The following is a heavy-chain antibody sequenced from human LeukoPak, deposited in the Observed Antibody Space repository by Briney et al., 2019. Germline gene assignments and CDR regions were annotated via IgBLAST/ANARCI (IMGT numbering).Heavy chain of an antibody. CDR1: GYTFTTYG. V-gene: IGHV1-18*01. J-gene: IGHJ4*02. CDR2: ISAYNGNT. D-gene: IGHD5-12*01. Sequence: ASVKVSCKASGYTFTTYGISWVRQAPGQGLQWMGWISAYNGNTNYAQKLQDRVTMTTDTSTSTAYMELRSLRSDVTAVYYCARDPGDLIVARPFDYWCQRTLVTVSS. CDR3: ARDPGDLIVARPFDY.